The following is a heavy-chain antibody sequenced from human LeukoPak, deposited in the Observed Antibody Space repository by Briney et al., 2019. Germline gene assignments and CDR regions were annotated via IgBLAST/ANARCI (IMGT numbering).Heavy chain of an antibody. J-gene: IGHJ6*03. D-gene: IGHD1-26*01. CDR1: GFTFSSYW. V-gene: IGHV3-7*01. CDR3: ARVGATYYYYYMDV. Sequence: GGSLRLSCAASGFTFSSYWMSWVRQAPGKGLEWVANIKQDGSEKYYVDSVKGRFTISRDNAKNSLYLQMNSLRAEDTAMYYCARVGATYYYYYMDVWGKGTTVTVSS. CDR2: IKQDGSEK.